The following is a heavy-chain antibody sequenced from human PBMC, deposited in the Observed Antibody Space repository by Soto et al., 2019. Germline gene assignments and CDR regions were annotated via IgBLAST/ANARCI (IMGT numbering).Heavy chain of an antibody. V-gene: IGHV3-30*03. D-gene: IGHD2-2*01. J-gene: IGHJ6*02. CDR2: ISRDGRNK. CDR3: ARDPVTALTPYHGFYYYGMDV. Sequence: AGGSLRLSCAASGFTFSDYYMSWIRQAPGKGLEWVAIISRDGRNKYYADSLKGRFSIFRDNSKDTLYLQVDSLRLDDTAVYYCARDPVTALTPYHGFYYYGMDVWGQGTTVTVSS. CDR1: GFTFSDYY.